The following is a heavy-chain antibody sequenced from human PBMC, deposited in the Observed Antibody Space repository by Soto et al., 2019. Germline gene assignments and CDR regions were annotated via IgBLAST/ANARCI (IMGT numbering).Heavy chain of an antibody. V-gene: IGHV1-2*02. CDR3: LRKLLSPRWCDP. D-gene: IGHD2-15*01. J-gene: IGHJ5*02. Sequence: ASVKVSCKASGYTFADNYLHWVRQAPGQGLEWMGWINPHSGGTNYAQKFQGRVTMTRDTSISTAYMELSSLRSDDTAVYYCLRKLLSPRWCDPWGQGTLVTVSS. CDR1: GYTFADNY. CDR2: INPHSGGT.